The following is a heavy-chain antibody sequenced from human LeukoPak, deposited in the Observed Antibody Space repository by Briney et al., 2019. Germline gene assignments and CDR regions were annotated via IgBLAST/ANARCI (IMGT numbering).Heavy chain of an antibody. CDR3: AKGGAPFAESAY. Sequence: GGSLRLSCAASGFTLSDYYMSWIRQAPGKGLEWVANIKEDGSQEYYVDSVRGRFTISRDNARNSVYLQMNSLRAEDTAVYYCAKGGAPFAESAYWGQGTLVTVSS. CDR2: IKEDGSQE. CDR1: GFTLSDYY. J-gene: IGHJ4*02. D-gene: IGHD3-10*01. V-gene: IGHV3-7*01.